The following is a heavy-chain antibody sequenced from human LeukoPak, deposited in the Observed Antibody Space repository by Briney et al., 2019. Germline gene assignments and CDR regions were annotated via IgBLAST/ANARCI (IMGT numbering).Heavy chain of an antibody. CDR3: AKSPPSYYYDSSGDAFDI. CDR1: GFTFSSYA. Sequence: GGSLRLSCAASGFTFSSYAMSWVRQAPGKGLERVSAISGSGGSTYYADSVKGRFTISRDNSKNTLYLQMNSLRAEDTAVYYCAKSPPSYYYDSSGDAFDIWGQGTIVTVSS. D-gene: IGHD3-22*01. V-gene: IGHV3-23*01. CDR2: ISGSGGST. J-gene: IGHJ3*02.